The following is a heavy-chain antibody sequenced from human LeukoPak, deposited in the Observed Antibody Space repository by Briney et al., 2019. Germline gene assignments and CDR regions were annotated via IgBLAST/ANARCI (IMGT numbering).Heavy chain of an antibody. Sequence: VASVKVSCKASGGTFSSYAISWVRQAPGQGLEWMGGIIPIFGTANYAQKFQGRVTITADESTSTAYMELSSLRSEDTAVYYCARSDSSGYYSRHYHDYWGQGTLVTVSS. CDR3: ARSDSSGYYSRHYHDY. CDR1: GGTFSSYA. CDR2: IIPIFGTA. D-gene: IGHD3-22*01. V-gene: IGHV1-69*13. J-gene: IGHJ4*02.